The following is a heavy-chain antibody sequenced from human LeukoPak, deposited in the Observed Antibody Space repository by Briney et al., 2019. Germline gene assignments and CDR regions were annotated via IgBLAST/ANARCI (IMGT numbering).Heavy chain of an antibody. CDR1: GFTFSSYA. Sequence: GRSLRLSCAASGFTFSSYAMHWVRQAPGKGLEWVAVISYDGSNKYYADSVKGRFTISRDNAKNSLYLQMNSLRAEDTAVYYCARVSGELPSLYWGQGTLVTVPS. CDR3: ARVSGELPSLY. D-gene: IGHD1-26*01. CDR2: ISYDGSNK. V-gene: IGHV3-30-3*01. J-gene: IGHJ4*02.